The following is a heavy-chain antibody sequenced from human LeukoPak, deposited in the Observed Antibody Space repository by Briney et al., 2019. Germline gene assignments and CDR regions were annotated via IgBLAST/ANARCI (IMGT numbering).Heavy chain of an antibody. J-gene: IGHJ4*02. CDR1: GGSISSSSYY. Sequence: PSETLSLTCTVSGGSISSSSYYWGWIRQPPEKGLEWIGSIYYSGVTYHNPSLKSRVTISVDTSKNQFSLKLSSVTASDTAVYYCARLALPGPIYYFDYWGQGTLVTVSS. V-gene: IGHV4-39*01. D-gene: IGHD6-19*01. CDR3: ARLALPGPIYYFDY. CDR2: IYYSGVT.